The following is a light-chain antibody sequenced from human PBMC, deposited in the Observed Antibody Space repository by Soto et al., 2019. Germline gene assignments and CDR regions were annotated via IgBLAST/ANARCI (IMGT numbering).Light chain of an antibody. V-gene: IGKV3-20*01. CDR3: QQYCSSHPT. CDR2: EAS. CDR1: QSVSSSY. J-gene: IGKJ1*01. Sequence: EIVLTQSPGTLSLSPGERATLSCRASQSVSSSYVAWYQQKPGQAPRLLIYEASIRAIVIPDRFSGSGSGIDFTLLISRLEPEDFAVYHCQQYCSSHPTFGQGTKVEIK.